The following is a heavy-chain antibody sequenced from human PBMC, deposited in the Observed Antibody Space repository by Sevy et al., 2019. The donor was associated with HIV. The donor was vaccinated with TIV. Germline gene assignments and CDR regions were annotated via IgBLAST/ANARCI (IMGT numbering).Heavy chain of an antibody. Sequence: GEALKISCKGSGYSFTSYWIGWVRQMPGKGLEWMGIIYPGESDTRYSASFQGQVSISADKSISTAYLQWISLKASDTAMYYCSRRVGQHPRFRFDPWGQGTLVTVSS. V-gene: IGHV5-51*01. J-gene: IGHJ5*02. CDR3: SRRVGQHPRFRFDP. CDR2: IYPGESDT. CDR1: GYSFTSYW. D-gene: IGHD6-13*01.